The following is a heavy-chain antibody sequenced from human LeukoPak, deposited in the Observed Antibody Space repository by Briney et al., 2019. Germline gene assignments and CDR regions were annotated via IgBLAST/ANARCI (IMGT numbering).Heavy chain of an antibody. V-gene: IGHV5-51*01. CDR3: ARGRYCSSPSCYLTWSDP. Sequence: GESLKISCKASGYSFTSYWIGWVRQMPGKGLEWMGIIYPGDSNTRYSPSFQGQVTISADKSISTAYLQWSSLKASDTAMYYCARGRYCSSPSCYLTWSDPWGQGTLVTASS. CDR2: IYPGDSNT. CDR1: GYSFTSYW. J-gene: IGHJ5*02. D-gene: IGHD2-2*01.